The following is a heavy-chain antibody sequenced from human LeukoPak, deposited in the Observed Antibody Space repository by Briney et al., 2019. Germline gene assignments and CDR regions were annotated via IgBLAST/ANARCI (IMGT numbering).Heavy chain of an antibody. CDR2: INQDGSEK. CDR3: ARAERFFGDYYYYYYMDV. J-gene: IGHJ6*03. Sequence: GGSLRLXCAASGFTFSSYWMSWVRLAPGKGLEWVANINQDGSEKYYVDSVKGRFTISRDNAKNSLYLQMNSLRAEDTAVYYCARAERFFGDYYYYYYMDVWGKGTTVTVSS. D-gene: IGHD4-17*01. V-gene: IGHV3-7*01. CDR1: GFTFSSYW.